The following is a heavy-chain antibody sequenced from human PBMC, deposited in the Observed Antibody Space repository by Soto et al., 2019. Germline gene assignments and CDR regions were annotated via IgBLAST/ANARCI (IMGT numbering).Heavy chain of an antibody. CDR2: IYYSGST. D-gene: IGHD2-15*01. Sequence: SETLSLTCTVSGGSISSSSYYWGWIRQPPGKGLEWTGSIYYSGSTYYNPSLKSRVTISVDTSKNQFSLKPNSVTAADTAVYYCARDWQLIGYCSGGSRAKAGGYWGQGTLVTVSS. J-gene: IGHJ4*02. V-gene: IGHV4-39*02. CDR1: GGSISSSSYY. CDR3: ARDWQLIGYCSGGSRAKAGGY.